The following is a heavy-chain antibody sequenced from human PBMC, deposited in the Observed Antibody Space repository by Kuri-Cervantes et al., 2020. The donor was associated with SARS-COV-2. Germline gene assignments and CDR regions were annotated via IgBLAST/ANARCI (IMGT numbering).Heavy chain of an antibody. D-gene: IGHD6-19*01. V-gene: IGHV4-34*01. CDR3: ARGVGAAVAGTLITIYYYYGMDV. CDR1: GGSFSGYY. J-gene: IGHJ6*02. CDR2: INHSGST. Sequence: ESLKISCAVSGGSFSGYYWSWIRQPPGKGLEWIGEINHSGSTNYNPSLKSRDTISVDTSKNRFSLKLSSVTAADTAVYYCARGVGAAVAGTLITIYYYYGMDVWGQGTTVTVSS.